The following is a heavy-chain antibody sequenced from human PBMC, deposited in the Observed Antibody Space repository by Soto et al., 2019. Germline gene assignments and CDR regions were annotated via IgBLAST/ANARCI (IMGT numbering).Heavy chain of an antibody. D-gene: IGHD4-17*01. J-gene: IGHJ6*02. V-gene: IGHV1-18*01. CDR3: ARVYDYGGGGYYYYGMDV. CDR1: GYTFTSYG. Sequence: ASVKVSCKASGYTFTSYGISWVRQAPGQGLEWMGWISAYNGNTNYAQKLQGRVTMITDTSTSTAYMELRSLRSDDTAVYYCARVYDYGGGGYYYYGMDVWGQGTTVTVSS. CDR2: ISAYNGNT.